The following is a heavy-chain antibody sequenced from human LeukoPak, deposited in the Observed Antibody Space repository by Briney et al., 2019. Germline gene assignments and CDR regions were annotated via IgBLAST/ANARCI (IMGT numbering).Heavy chain of an antibody. D-gene: IGHD6-13*01. V-gene: IGHV4-34*01. Sequence: SETLSLTCAVYGGSFSGYYWGWIRQPPGKGLEWIGEINHSGSTNYNPSLKSRVTISVDTSKNQFSLKLSSVTAADTAVYYCARPSRGSSWYHYWGQGTLVTVSS. CDR2: INHSGST. CDR3: ARPSRGSSWYHY. J-gene: IGHJ4*02. CDR1: GGSFSGYY.